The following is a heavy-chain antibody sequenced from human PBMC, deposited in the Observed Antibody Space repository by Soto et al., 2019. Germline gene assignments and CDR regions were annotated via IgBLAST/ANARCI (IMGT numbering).Heavy chain of an antibody. V-gene: IGHV4-31*03. J-gene: IGHJ6*02. D-gene: IGHD5-18*01. CDR2: IYYSGST. CDR3: ARDRGYSYGGYYYYYGMDV. CDR1: GGSISSGGYY. Sequence: QVQLQESGPGLVKPSQTLSLTCTVSGGSISSGGYYWSWIRQHPGKGLEWIGYIYYSGSTYYNPSLQSRVTISVDTSKNQFSLKLSSVTAADTAVYYCARDRGYSYGGYYYYYGMDVWGQGTTVTVSS.